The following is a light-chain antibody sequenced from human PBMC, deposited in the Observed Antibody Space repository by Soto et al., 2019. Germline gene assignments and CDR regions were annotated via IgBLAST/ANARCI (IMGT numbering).Light chain of an antibody. Sequence: AIRMTQYPSSFSASTGDKVTSTCRASQGISSYLAWYQQKPGKAPKLLIYAASTLQSGVPSRFSGSGSGTDFTLTISCLQSEDFATYYCQQYYSYPLTFGGGTKWIS. CDR3: QQYYSYPLT. CDR2: AAS. CDR1: QGISSY. V-gene: IGKV1-8*01. J-gene: IGKJ4*01.